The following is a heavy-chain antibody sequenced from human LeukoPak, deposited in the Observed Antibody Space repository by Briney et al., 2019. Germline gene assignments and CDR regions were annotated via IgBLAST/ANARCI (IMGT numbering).Heavy chain of an antibody. V-gene: IGHV3-23*01. CDR2: TAGSGISK. CDR1: GFTFNNYA. D-gene: IGHD3-22*01. Sequence: GGSLRLSCAASGFTFNNYAMSWVRQAPGRGLEWASSTAGSGISKDYADSVKGRFTISKDKSKNTLYLQMDNLRAEDTGVYFCARLPTFYYDSSGYHYDYWGQGTLATVSS. J-gene: IGHJ4*02. CDR3: ARLPTFYYDSSGYHYDY.